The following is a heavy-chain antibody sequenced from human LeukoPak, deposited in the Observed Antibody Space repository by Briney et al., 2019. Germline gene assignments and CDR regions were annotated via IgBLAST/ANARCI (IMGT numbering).Heavy chain of an antibody. Sequence: ASVKASCKASGYTFTSYYMHWVRQAPGQGLEWMGIINPSGGSTSYAQKFQGRVTMTRDTSTSTVYMELSSLRSEDTAVYYCARDLSTGIVVVPARRFDPWGQGTLVTVSS. V-gene: IGHV1-46*01. J-gene: IGHJ5*02. CDR1: GYTFTSYY. CDR3: ARDLSTGIVVVPARRFDP. D-gene: IGHD2-2*01. CDR2: INPSGGST.